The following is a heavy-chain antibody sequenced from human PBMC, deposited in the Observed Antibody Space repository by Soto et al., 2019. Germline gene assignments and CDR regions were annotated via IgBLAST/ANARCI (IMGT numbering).Heavy chain of an antibody. J-gene: IGHJ1*01. Sequence: SETLALTCTVSGGSISSYYWSWIRQPPGKGLEWIGYIYYSGSTNYNPSLKSRVTISVDTSKNQFSLKLSSVTAADTAVYYCAGHDAVAGTRYFQHWGQGTLVTVS. V-gene: IGHV4-59*01. CDR1: GGSISSYY. D-gene: IGHD6-19*01. CDR2: IYYSGST. CDR3: AGHDAVAGTRYFQH.